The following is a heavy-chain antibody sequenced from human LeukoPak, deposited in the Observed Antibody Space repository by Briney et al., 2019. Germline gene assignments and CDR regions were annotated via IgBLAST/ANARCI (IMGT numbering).Heavy chain of an antibody. Sequence: PGRSLRLSCAASGFTFSSYGMHWVRQAPGKGLEWVAVISYDGSNKYYADSVKGRFTISRDNSKNTLYLQMNSLRAEDTAVYYCAKPPCTSCYLFRMDVWGQGTTVTVSS. CDR1: GFTFSSYG. V-gene: IGHV3-30*18. CDR3: AKPPCTSCYLFRMDV. J-gene: IGHJ6*02. CDR2: ISYDGSNK. D-gene: IGHD2-2*01.